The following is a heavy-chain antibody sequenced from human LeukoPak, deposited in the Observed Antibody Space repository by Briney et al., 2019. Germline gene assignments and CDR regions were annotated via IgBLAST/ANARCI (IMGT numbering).Heavy chain of an antibody. Sequence: GGSLRLSCAASGFTFSSYAMHWVRQAPGKGLEYVSAISNNGGSTYYANSVKGRFTISRDNSKNTLYLQMGSLRSEDMAVYYCARAREAIFGVVIYNWFDPWGQGTLVTVSS. CDR3: ARAREAIFGVVIYNWFDP. D-gene: IGHD3-3*01. CDR1: GFTFSSYA. V-gene: IGHV3-64*01. J-gene: IGHJ5*02. CDR2: ISNNGGST.